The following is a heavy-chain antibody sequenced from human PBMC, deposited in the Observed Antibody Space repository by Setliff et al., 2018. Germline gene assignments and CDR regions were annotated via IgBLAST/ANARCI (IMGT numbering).Heavy chain of an antibody. J-gene: IGHJ4*02. V-gene: IGHV1-46*01. D-gene: IGHD6-13*01. CDR2: INPGGVTS. Sequence: ASVKVSCKTSGYSFTSHYIHWVRQAPGQGLEWMGIINPGGVTSSSTQKFEGRVTMTRDTSTSTVYMELNSLTSDDTAVYYCARAGLAAAGRKGVFDHWGQETLVTVSS. CDR1: GYSFTSHY. CDR3: ARAGLAAAGRKGVFDH.